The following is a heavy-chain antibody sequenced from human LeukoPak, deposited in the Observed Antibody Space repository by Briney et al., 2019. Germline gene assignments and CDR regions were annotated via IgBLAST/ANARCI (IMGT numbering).Heavy chain of an antibody. D-gene: IGHD6-13*01. CDR2: ISSSSSYI. CDR3: ARVVDSSSWFHYYYYYMDV. J-gene: IGHJ6*03. V-gene: IGHV3-21*01. Sequence: GGSLRLSCAASGFTFSSYSMNWVRQAPGKGLEWVSSISSSSSYIYYADSVKGRFTISRDNAKNSLYLQMNSLRAEDTAVYYCARVVDSSSWFHYYYYYMDVWGKGTTVTVSS. CDR1: GFTFSSYS.